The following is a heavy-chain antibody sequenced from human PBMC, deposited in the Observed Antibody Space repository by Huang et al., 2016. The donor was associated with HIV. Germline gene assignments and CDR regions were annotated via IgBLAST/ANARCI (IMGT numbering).Heavy chain of an antibody. CDR1: GFILSNYG. V-gene: IGHV3-33*04. Sequence: VQLIESGGGVVQPGKCLRLSCATSGFILSNYGMHWVRQAPGKGLKWVAFIRNDGMKKNYADSWRGRFTVGRDNGNNTLFLQMRSLGVDDTAVYYCARGDYYDSSGYHPGYFDYWGQGILVTVSS. D-gene: IGHD3-22*01. J-gene: IGHJ4*02. CDR2: IRNDGMKK. CDR3: ARGDYYDSSGYHPGYFDY.